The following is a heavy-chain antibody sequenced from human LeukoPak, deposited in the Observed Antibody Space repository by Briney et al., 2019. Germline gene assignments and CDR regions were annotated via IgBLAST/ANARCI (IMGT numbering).Heavy chain of an antibody. CDR3: ARAIGSGWSNDY. CDR1: GFTFSSYN. CDR2: ISTGSSYI. Sequence: GGSLRLSCAASGFTFSSYNMNWVRQEPGKGLEWVSSISTGSSYIYYAASVKGRFTISRGNAKNSLYLQMNSLRAEDSAVYYCARAIGSGWSNDYWGQGTLVTVSS. V-gene: IGHV3-21*01. D-gene: IGHD6-19*01. J-gene: IGHJ4*02.